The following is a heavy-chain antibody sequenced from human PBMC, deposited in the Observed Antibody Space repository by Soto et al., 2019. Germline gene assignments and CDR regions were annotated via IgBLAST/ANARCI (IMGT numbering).Heavy chain of an antibody. CDR2: IYYSGST. CDR1: GGSVSSGSYY. CDR3: ARLSRGADY. V-gene: IGHV4-61*01. Sequence: QVQLQESGPGLVKPSETLSLTCTVSGGSVSSGSYYWSWIRQPPGKGLEWIGYIYYSGSTDYNPSLKSRVTISGDTYKNQFSLKLSSVTAADTAVYYCARLSRGADYWGQGTLVTVSS. J-gene: IGHJ4*02. D-gene: IGHD3-16*02.